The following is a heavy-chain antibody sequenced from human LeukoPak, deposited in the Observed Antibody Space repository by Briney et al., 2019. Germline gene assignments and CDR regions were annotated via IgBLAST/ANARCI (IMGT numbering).Heavy chain of an antibody. CDR2: ISGSGGST. CDR1: GFTFSSYA. D-gene: IGHD5-12*01. J-gene: IGHJ4*02. V-gene: IGHV3-23*01. Sequence: PGGSLRLSCAASGFTFSSYAMSWVRQAPGKGLEWVSAISGSGGSTYYADSVKGRFTISRDNSKNTLYLQMNSLRAEDTAVYYCAKVPPGPGGYDFLFDYWGQGTLVTVSS. CDR3: AKVPPGPGGYDFLFDY.